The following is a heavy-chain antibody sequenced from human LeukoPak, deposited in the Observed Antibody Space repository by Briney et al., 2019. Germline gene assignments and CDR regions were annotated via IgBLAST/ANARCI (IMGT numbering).Heavy chain of an antibody. J-gene: IGHJ4*02. Sequence: GGSLRLSCAASGFTSSSYWMSWVRQAPGKGLEWVANIKQDGNEKYYVDSVKGRFTISRDNAKKSLYLQMNSLRAEDTAVYYCARAVTFYYDTGGYYWGQGTLVTVSS. CDR3: ARAVTFYYDTGGYY. CDR1: GFTSSSYW. V-gene: IGHV3-7*01. D-gene: IGHD3-22*01. CDR2: IKQDGNEK.